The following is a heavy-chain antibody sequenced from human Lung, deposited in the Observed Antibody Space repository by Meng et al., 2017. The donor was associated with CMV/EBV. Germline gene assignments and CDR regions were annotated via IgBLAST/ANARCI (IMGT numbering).Heavy chain of an antibody. CDR2: INSRGTTT. J-gene: IGHJ5*02. Sequence: RLGESGGGLVQPGESLCLSCVVSGFSFSSYWWQWVRQSPGKGLVWVARINSRGTTTDYADSVKGRFTISIDNAKNTFYLKMNSVRGEDTAVYYCASGVKGWFDPWGQGALVTVSS. V-gene: IGHV3-74*01. CDR3: ASGVKGWFDP. CDR1: GFSFSSYW. D-gene: IGHD2-8*01.